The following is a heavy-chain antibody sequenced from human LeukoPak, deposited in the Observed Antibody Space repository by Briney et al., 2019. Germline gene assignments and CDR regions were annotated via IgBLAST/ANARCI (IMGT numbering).Heavy chain of an antibody. J-gene: IGHJ4*02. Sequence: SETLSLTCTVSGGYISNYFWSWIRQPAGKGLEWIGRMYNSGSTSYNPSLKSRVTMSLDTSKNHFSLNLSSVTAADTAVYYCARDGGPLGSCNRTSCPYYMDVWGQGTLVTVSS. CDR1: GGYISNYF. D-gene: IGHD2-2*01. V-gene: IGHV4-4*07. CDR2: MYNSGST. CDR3: ARDGGPLGSCNRTSCPYYMDV.